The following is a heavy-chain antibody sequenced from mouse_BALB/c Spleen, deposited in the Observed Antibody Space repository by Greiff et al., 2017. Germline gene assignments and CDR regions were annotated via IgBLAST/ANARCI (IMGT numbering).Heavy chain of an antibody. J-gene: IGHJ4*01. CDR1: GFTFSNYW. D-gene: IGHD1-1*01. CDR3: TRDYGSSYDAMDY. V-gene: IGHV6-6*02. Sequence: EVKLVESGGGLVQPGGSMKLSCVASGFTFSNYWMNWVRQSPEKGLEWVAEIRLKSNNYATHYAESVKGRFTISRDDSKSSVYLQMNNLRAEDTGSYYCTRDYGSSYDAMDYWGQGTAVTVSS. CDR2: IRLKSNNYAT.